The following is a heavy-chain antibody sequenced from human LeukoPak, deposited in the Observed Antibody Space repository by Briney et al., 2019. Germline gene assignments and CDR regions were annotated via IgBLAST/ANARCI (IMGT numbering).Heavy chain of an antibody. V-gene: IGHV1-46*01. Sequence: ASVKVSCKASGYTFTSYYMHWVRQAPGQGLEWMGIINPSGGSTSYAQKFQGRVTMTRDTSTSTVCMELSSLRSEDTAVYYCATCSSTSCSDDAFDIWGQGTMVTVSS. CDR3: ATCSSTSCSDDAFDI. J-gene: IGHJ3*02. CDR2: INPSGGST. CDR1: GYTFTSYY. D-gene: IGHD2-2*01.